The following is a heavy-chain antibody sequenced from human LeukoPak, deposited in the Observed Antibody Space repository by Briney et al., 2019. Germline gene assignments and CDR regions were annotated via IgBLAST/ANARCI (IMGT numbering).Heavy chain of an antibody. CDR2: IYSDGSRT. V-gene: IGHV3-74*01. J-gene: IGHJ4*02. Sequence: GGSLRLSCAASGFTFSSYWMHWVRQAPGKGLVWVSRIYSDGSRTNYVDSVKGRFTISRDKAKNTLYLQRKSVRAEDTAVYDCARARWFGDYWGQGTLVTVSS. D-gene: IGHD3-10*01. CDR1: GFTFSSYW. CDR3: ARARWFGDY.